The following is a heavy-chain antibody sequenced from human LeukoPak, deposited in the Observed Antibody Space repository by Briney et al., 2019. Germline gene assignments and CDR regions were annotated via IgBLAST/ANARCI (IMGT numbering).Heavy chain of an antibody. D-gene: IGHD3-3*01. CDR1: GGTFSSYA. CDR3: ARVWGDFWSGYSLNFDY. CDR2: IIPIFGTA. V-gene: IGHV1-69*13. J-gene: IGHJ4*02. Sequence: SVKVSCKASGGTFSSYAISWVRQAPGQGLEWMGGIIPIFGTANYAQKFQGRVTITADESTSTAYMELSSLRAEDTAVYYCARVWGDFWSGYSLNFDYWGQGTLVTVSS.